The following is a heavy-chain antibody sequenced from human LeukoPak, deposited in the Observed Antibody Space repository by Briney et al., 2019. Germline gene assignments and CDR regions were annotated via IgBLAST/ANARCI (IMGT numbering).Heavy chain of an antibody. CDR1: GGSFSGYY. CDR3: ARHSLHSNGCFSFDD. CDR2: LNHSGST. D-gene: IGHD6-19*01. J-gene: IGHJ4*02. Sequence: SDTLSLTCAVYGGSFSGYYWSWLRQPPGKGLEWIGELNHSGSTNYNPSLKSRVTISVDTSKNQFSLKLSSVTAADTAVYFCARHSLHSNGCFSFDDWGQGTLVTVSS. V-gene: IGHV4-34*01.